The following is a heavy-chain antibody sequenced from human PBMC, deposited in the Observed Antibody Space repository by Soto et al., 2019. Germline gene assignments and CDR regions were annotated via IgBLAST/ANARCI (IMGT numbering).Heavy chain of an antibody. CDR3: ASSIAAAHHQPGDWSDP. CDR2: IYHSGST. V-gene: IGHV4-30-2*01. J-gene: IGHJ5*02. D-gene: IGHD6-13*01. CDR1: GGSISSGGYS. Sequence: SETLSLTCAVSGGSISSGGYSWSWIRQPPGKGLEWIGYIYHSGSTNYNPSLKSRVTISVDTSKNQFSLKLSSVTAADTAVYSCASSIAAAHHQPGDWSDPWGKGPLVTVSS.